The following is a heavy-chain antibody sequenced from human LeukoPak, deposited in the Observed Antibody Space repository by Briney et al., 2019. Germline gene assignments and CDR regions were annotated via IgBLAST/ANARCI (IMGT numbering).Heavy chain of an antibody. D-gene: IGHD2-15*01. Sequence: PGRSLRLSCAASGFTFSSYGMHWVRQAPGKGLEWVAVISYDGSNKYYADSVKGRFTISRDNSKNTLYLQMNSLRAEDTAVYYCAKEQDIVVVGHYYGMDVWGQGTTVTVSS. J-gene: IGHJ6*02. V-gene: IGHV3-30*18. CDR1: GFTFSSYG. CDR3: AKEQDIVVVGHYYGMDV. CDR2: ISYDGSNK.